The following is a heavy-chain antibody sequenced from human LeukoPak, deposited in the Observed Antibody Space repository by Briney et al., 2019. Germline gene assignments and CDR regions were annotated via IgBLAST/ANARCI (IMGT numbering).Heavy chain of an antibody. CDR3: AKDGLGYGSGSSTSDY. J-gene: IGHJ4*02. V-gene: IGHV3-30*02. CDR2: IRYDGSNK. CDR1: GFTFSSYA. Sequence: GGSLRLSCAASGFTFSSYAMHWVRQAPGKGLEWVAFIRYDGSNKYYADSVKGRFTISRDNSKNTLYLQMNSLRAEDTAVYYCAKDGLGYGSGSSTSDYWGQGTLVTVSS. D-gene: IGHD3-10*01.